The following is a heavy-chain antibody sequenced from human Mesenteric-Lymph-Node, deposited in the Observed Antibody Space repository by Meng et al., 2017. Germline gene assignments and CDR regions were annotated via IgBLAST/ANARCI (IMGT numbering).Heavy chain of an antibody. J-gene: IGHJ6*02. V-gene: IGHV3-66*02. Sequence: GESLKISCAASGFTFSSSPMHWVRQAPGKGLEWVSVIYSGGSTYYADSVKGRFTISRDNSKNTLYLQMNSLRAEDTAVYYCARESSGVWGQGTTVTVSS. D-gene: IGHD6-6*01. CDR1: GFTFSSSP. CDR3: ARESSGV. CDR2: IYSGGST.